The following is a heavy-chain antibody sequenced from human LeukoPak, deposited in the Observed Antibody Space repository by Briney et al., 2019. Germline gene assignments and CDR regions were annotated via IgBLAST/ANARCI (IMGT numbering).Heavy chain of an antibody. CDR2: FDPEAGET. CDR3: ARGEQLGMINYYYYMDV. Sequence: ASVKVSCKVSGYTLTELSIHWVRQAPGKGLEWMGGFDPEAGETIYAQKFQVRVTMTEDTSTDTAHMELSSLRSEDTAVYYCARGEQLGMINYYYYMDVWGKGTTVTVPS. CDR1: GYTLTELS. D-gene: IGHD6-6*01. J-gene: IGHJ6*03. V-gene: IGHV1-24*01.